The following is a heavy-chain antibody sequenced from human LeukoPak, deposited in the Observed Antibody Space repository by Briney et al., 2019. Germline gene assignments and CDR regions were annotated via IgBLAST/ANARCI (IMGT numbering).Heavy chain of an antibody. CDR3: ARVGDTYYYDSSGYYYANDAFDI. CDR1: GGSISSSSYY. J-gene: IGHJ3*02. Sequence: SETLSLTCTVSGGSISSSSYYWGWIRQPPGKGLEWIGSIYYSGSTYYNPSLKSRVTISVDTSKNQFSLKLSSVTAADTAVYYCARVGDTYYYDSSGYYYANDAFDIWGQGTMVTVSS. V-gene: IGHV4-39*07. D-gene: IGHD3-22*01. CDR2: IYYSGST.